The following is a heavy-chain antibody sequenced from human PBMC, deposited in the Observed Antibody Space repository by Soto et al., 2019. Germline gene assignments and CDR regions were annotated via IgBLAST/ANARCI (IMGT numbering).Heavy chain of an antibody. CDR1: GGSFSGYY. J-gene: IGHJ6*02. V-gene: IGHV4-34*01. Sequence: SETLSLTCAVYGGSFSGYYWSWIRQPPGKGLEWIGEINHSGSTNYNPSLKSRVTISVDTSKNQFSLKLSSVTAADTAVYYCARGPFKQQLVPYYYVIDVWGQGSSVTGSS. CDR3: ARGPFKQQLVPYYYVIDV. D-gene: IGHD6-13*01. CDR2: INHSGST.